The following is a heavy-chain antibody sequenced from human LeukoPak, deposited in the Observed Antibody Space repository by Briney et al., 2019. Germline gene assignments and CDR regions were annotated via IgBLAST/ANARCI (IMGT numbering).Heavy chain of an antibody. Sequence: GGSLRLSCVTSGFTFSTYGINWLRQAPGKGLQWVSYISSSYTTMYADSVRGRFTISRDNAKNSLFLQMNSLSVDDTAVYYCARETGYIDYWGQGTLVTVSS. CDR3: ARETGYIDY. V-gene: IGHV3-48*01. J-gene: IGHJ4*02. CDR2: ISSSYTTM. CDR1: GFTFSTYG. D-gene: IGHD3-9*01.